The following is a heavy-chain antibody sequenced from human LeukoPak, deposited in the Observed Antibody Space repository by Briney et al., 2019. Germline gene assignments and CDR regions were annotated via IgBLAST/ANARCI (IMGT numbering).Heavy chain of an antibody. V-gene: IGHV3-48*02. CDR3: TTSTRYSPHFDY. CDR1: GFTFSDHS. CDR2: ISSGSTTI. D-gene: IGHD2-15*01. Sequence: GGSLRLSCAASGFTFSDHSMDWVRQARGKGLEWVSYISSGSTTIYYADSVKGRFTISRDSAKNSLYLQMNSLRDEDTAVYYCTTSTRYSPHFDYWGQGTLVTVSS. J-gene: IGHJ4*02.